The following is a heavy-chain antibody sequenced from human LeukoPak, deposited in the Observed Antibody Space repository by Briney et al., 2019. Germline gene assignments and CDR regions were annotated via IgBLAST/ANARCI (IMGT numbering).Heavy chain of an antibody. D-gene: IGHD4-17*01. CDR1: GYTFSDYG. CDR3: ARGRDGDIYYYYYMDV. Sequence: ASVKVSCKASGYTFSDYGISWVRQAPGQGLEWMGWISAYNGNTKYAQKLQGRVTITRNPSISTAYMELSSLRSEDTAVYYCARGRDGDIYYYYYMDVWGKGTTVTVSS. CDR2: ISAYNGNT. V-gene: IGHV1-18*01. J-gene: IGHJ6*03.